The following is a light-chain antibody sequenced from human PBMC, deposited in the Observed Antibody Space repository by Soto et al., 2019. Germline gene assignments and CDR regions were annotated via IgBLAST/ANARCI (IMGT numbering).Light chain of an antibody. V-gene: IGKV3D-20*02. CDR1: QSVSSIY. CDR3: QQRTNWPSST. Sequence: EIVLTQSPGTLSLSPGERATLSCRASQSVSSIYLAWYQHKPGQAPRLLIHDASSRATGIPARFSGSGSGTDFTLTISSLEPEDFAVYYCQQRTNWPSSTFGQGTRLEIK. J-gene: IGKJ5*01. CDR2: DAS.